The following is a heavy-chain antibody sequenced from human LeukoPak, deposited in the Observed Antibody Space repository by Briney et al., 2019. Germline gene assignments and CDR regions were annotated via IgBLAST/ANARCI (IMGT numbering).Heavy chain of an antibody. V-gene: IGHV1-18*04. D-gene: IGHD1-14*01. CDR1: GYTFTGYY. CDR3: ARDAESPARIIYYYYYMDV. Sequence: GASVKVSCKASGYTFTGYYMHWVRQAPGQGLEWMGWISAYNGNTNYAQKLQGRVTMTTDTSTSTAYMELRSLRSDDTAVYYCARDAESPARIIYYYYYMDVWGKGTTVTVSS. CDR2: ISAYNGNT. J-gene: IGHJ6*03.